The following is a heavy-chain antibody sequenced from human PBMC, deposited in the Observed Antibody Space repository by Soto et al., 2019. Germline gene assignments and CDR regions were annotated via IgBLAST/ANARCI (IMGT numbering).Heavy chain of an antibody. V-gene: IGHV3-33*01. CDR2: IWYDGSNK. Sequence: QVQLVESGGGVVQPGRSLRLSCAASGFTFSSYGMHWVRQAPGKGLEWVAVIWYDGSNKYYADSVKGRFTISRDNSKNTLYLQMNSLRAEDKAVYYCARYHPDYGDNDYWGQGTLVTVSS. CDR3: ARYHPDYGDNDY. CDR1: GFTFSSYG. J-gene: IGHJ4*02. D-gene: IGHD4-17*01.